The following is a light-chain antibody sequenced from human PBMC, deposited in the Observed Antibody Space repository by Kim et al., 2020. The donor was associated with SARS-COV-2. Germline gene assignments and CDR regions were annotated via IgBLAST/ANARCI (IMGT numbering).Light chain of an antibody. CDR3: QAWDSSTASV. CDR2: QDS. V-gene: IGLV3-1*01. Sequence: VPPGQTASINCSGEKLGDKYACWYQQKPGQSPVLVIYQDSKRPSGIPERFSGSNSGNTATLTISGTQAMDEADYYCQAWDSSTASVFGGGTQLTVL. CDR1: KLGDKY. J-gene: IGLJ2*01.